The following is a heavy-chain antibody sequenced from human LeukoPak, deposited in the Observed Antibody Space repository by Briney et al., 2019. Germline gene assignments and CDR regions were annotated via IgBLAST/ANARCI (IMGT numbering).Heavy chain of an antibody. CDR1: GFTFSSYA. V-gene: IGHV3-23*01. Sequence: GGSLRLSCAASGFTFSSYAMSWVRQAPGKGLEWVSGSGSGGSTYYADSVKGRFTISRDNSKDTLFLQMNSLRAEDTAIYYCARDIQLSTWGLGTMVTVSS. J-gene: IGHJ3*01. CDR3: ARDIQLST. CDR2: SGSGGST. D-gene: IGHD5-24*01.